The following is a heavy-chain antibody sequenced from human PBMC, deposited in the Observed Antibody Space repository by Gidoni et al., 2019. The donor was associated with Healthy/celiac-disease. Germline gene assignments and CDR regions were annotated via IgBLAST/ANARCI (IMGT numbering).Heavy chain of an antibody. V-gene: IGHV3-23*01. Sequence: EVQLLESGGGLVQPGGSLRLSCAASGFTFSSYAMSLVRQAPGKGLEWVAAISGSGGSTYYADSGKGRFTISRDNSKNTLYLQMNSLRAEDTAVYYCAKVTAFWSGYYNYWGQGTLVTVSS. CDR2: ISGSGGST. CDR3: AKVTAFWSGYYNY. D-gene: IGHD3-3*01. J-gene: IGHJ4*02. CDR1: GFTFSSYA.